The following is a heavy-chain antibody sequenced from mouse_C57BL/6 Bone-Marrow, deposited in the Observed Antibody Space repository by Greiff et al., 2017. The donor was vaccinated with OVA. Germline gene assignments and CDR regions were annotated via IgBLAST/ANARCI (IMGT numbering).Heavy chain of an antibody. CDR2: IWSGGST. V-gene: IGHV2-2*01. J-gene: IGHJ2*01. Sequence: VQLQQSGPGLVQPSQSLSITCTVSGFSLTSYGVHWVRQSPGKGLEWLGVIWSGGSTDYNAAFISRLSISKDNSKSQVFFKMNSLQADDTAIYYCARKVDYGLFDYWGQGTTLTVSS. D-gene: IGHD1-1*01. CDR3: ARKVDYGLFDY. CDR1: GFSLTSYG.